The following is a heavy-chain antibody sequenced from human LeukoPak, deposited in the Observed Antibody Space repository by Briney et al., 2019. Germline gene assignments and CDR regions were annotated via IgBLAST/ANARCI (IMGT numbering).Heavy chain of an antibody. V-gene: IGHV1-2*02. CDR3: ARGPNTYYYDSSGDY. CDR1: GYTSTGYY. J-gene: IGHJ4*02. Sequence: ASVKVSCKASGYTSTGYYMHWVRQAPGQGLEWMGWINPNSGGTNYAQKFQGRVTMTRDTSISTAYMELSRLRSDDTAVYYCARGPNTYYYDSSGDYWGQGTLVTVSS. D-gene: IGHD3-22*01. CDR2: INPNSGGT.